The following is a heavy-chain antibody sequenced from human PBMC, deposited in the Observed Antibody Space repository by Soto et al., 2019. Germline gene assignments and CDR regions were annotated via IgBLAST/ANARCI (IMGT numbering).Heavy chain of an antibody. D-gene: IGHD4-17*01. Sequence: QVQLQELGPGLVKPSQTLSLTCTVSGGSISSGDYYWSWIRQPPGKGLEWIGYIYYSGSTYYNPSLESRVTISVDTSKNQFSLKLSSVTAADTAVYYCARASGYGGKGTFDYWGQGTLVTVSS. CDR2: IYYSGST. J-gene: IGHJ4*02. CDR1: GGSISSGDYY. V-gene: IGHV4-30-4*01. CDR3: ARASGYGGKGTFDY.